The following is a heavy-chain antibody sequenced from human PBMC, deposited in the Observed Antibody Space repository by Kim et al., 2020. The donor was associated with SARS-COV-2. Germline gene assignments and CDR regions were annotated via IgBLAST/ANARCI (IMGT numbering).Heavy chain of an antibody. Sequence: KGRFTISRDNSKNTLYLQMNSLRAEDTAVYYCAKDRDIVVVPAAMHAFDIWGQGTMVTVSS. V-gene: IGHV3-23*01. J-gene: IGHJ3*02. D-gene: IGHD2-2*01. CDR3: AKDRDIVVVPAAMHAFDI.